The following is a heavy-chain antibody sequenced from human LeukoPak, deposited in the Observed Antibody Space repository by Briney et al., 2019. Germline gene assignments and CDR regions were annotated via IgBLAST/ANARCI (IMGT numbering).Heavy chain of an antibody. CDR2: INWDGGNT. D-gene: IGHD3-9*01. V-gene: IGHV3-20*04. Sequence: GGSLRLSCAASGFTFDNYGMSWVRQAPGKGLEWVSGINWDGGNTGYADSVKGRFTISRDNAKNSLYLQMNSLRAEDTALYYCARALRYFDCLLYDYWGQGTLVTVSS. CDR1: GFTFDNYG. J-gene: IGHJ4*02. CDR3: ARALRYFDCLLYDY.